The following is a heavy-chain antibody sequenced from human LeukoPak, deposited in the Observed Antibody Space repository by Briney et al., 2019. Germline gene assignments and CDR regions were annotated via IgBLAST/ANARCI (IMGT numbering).Heavy chain of an antibody. D-gene: IGHD6-13*01. CDR2: ISSSSSYI. CDR3: ARELDEGIAAAGTGDFDY. CDR1: GFTFSSHG. V-gene: IGHV3-21*01. J-gene: IGHJ4*02. Sequence: GGSLRLSCAASGFTFSSHGMNWVRQAPGKGLEWVSSISSSSSYIYYADSVKGRFTISRDNAKNSLYLQMNSLRAEDTAVYYCARELDEGIAAAGTGDFDYWGQGTLVTVSS.